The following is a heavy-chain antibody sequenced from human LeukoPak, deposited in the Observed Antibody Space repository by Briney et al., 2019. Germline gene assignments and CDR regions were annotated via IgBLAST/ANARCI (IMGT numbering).Heavy chain of an antibody. Sequence: GGSLRLSCTVSGFTVSSNSMSWVRQAPGKGLEWVSFIYSDNTHYSDSVKGRFTISRDNVKSSLFLQMNSLRAEDMALYYCAKGALYSGYERSHFDYWGQGTLVTVSS. CDR2: IYSDNT. CDR1: GFTVSSNS. J-gene: IGHJ4*02. D-gene: IGHD5-12*01. CDR3: AKGALYSGYERSHFDY. V-gene: IGHV3-53*05.